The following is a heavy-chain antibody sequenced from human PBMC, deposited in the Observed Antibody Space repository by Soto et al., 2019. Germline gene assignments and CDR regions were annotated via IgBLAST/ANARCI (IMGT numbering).Heavy chain of an antibody. CDR1: GFTFSSYA. J-gene: IGHJ5*02. Sequence: GGSLRLSCAASGFTFSSYAMSWVRQAPGKGLEWVSAISGSGGSTYYADSVKGRFTISRDNSKNTLYLQMNSLRAEDTAVYYCAKALDYDFWSGYSPLDPWGQGTLVTVSS. CDR3: AKALDYDFWSGYSPLDP. CDR2: ISGSGGST. V-gene: IGHV3-23*01. D-gene: IGHD3-3*01.